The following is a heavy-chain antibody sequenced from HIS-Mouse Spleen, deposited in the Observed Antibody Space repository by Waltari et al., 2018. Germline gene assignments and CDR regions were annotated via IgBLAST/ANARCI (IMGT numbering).Heavy chain of an antibody. CDR1: GGSISSSSYY. Sequence: QLQLQESGPGLVKPSETLSLTCTVSGGSISSSSYYWGWIRQPPGKGLEWIGSIYYSGSTDYNPSLKRRGTISVDTSKNQFSLKLSSVTAADTAVYYCAREIPYSSSWYDWYFDLWGRGTLVTVSS. J-gene: IGHJ2*01. D-gene: IGHD6-13*01. CDR2: IYYSGST. CDR3: AREIPYSSSWYDWYFDL. V-gene: IGHV4-39*07.